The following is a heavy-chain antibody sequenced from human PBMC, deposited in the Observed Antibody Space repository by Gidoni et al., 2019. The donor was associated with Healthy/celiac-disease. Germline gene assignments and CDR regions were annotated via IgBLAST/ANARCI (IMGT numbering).Heavy chain of an antibody. CDR3: ARGGLRRVAPFDD. D-gene: IGHD3-16*01. Sequence: VQLVQSGAEVKKPGASVKVSCKASGYTFTSYYRHWVRQAPGQGLEWMVIINPSGGSTSYAQKFQGRVTMTRDTSTSTVYMELSSLRAEDTAVYYCARGGLRRVAPFDDWGQGTLVTVSS. CDR2: INPSGGST. CDR1: GYTFTSYY. V-gene: IGHV1-46*01. J-gene: IGHJ4*02.